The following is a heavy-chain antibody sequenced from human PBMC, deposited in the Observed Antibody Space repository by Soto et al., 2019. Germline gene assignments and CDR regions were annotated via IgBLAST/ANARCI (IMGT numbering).Heavy chain of an antibody. CDR1: GFTFSSYG. CDR2: IWYDGSNK. V-gene: IGHV3-33*01. CDR3: ARDRGYSYGDFEY. Sequence: GGSLRLSCAAFGFTFSSYGMHWVRQAPGKGLEWVAVIWYDGSNKYYADSVKGRFTISRDNSKNTLYLQMNSLRAEDTAVYYCARDRGYSYGDFEYWGQGTLVPVSS. J-gene: IGHJ4*02. D-gene: IGHD5-18*01.